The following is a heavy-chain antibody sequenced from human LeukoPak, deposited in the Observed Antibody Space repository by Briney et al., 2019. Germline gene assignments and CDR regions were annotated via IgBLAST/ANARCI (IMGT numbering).Heavy chain of an antibody. V-gene: IGHV4-34*01. CDR1: GGSISSYY. Sequence: SETLSLTCTVSGGSISSYYWSWIRQPPGKGLEWIGEINHSGSTNYNPSLKSRVTISVDTSKNQFSLKLSSVTAADTAVYYCARHGSSSWYPLPISWWGQGTLVTVSS. CDR3: ARHGSSSWYPLPISW. J-gene: IGHJ4*02. D-gene: IGHD6-13*01. CDR2: INHSGST.